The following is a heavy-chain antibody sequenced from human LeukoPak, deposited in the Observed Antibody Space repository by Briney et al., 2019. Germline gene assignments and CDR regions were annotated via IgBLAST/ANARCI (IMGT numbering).Heavy chain of an antibody. CDR2: INHSGST. CDR1: GGSFSGYY. J-gene: IGHJ3*01. D-gene: IGHD2-8*01. Sequence: SKTLSLTCAVYGGSFSGYYWSWIRQPPGKGLEWIGAINHSGSTNYNPSLKSRVSISVDTSKNQFSLKLSSVTAADTALYYFAREAKWADSFDVSGQGTMVTVS. CDR3: AREAKWADSFDV. V-gene: IGHV4-34*01.